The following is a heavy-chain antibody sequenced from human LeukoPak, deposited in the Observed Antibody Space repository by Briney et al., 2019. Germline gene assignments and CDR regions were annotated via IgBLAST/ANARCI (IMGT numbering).Heavy chain of an antibody. Sequence: ASVKVSCKASGYTFTGYYMHWVRQAPGQGLEWMGRINPNSGGTNYAQKFQGRVTRTRDTSISTAYMELSRLRSDDTAVYYCAREPYDFWSGYYNHYYFDYWGQGTLVTVSS. D-gene: IGHD3-3*01. V-gene: IGHV1-2*06. J-gene: IGHJ4*02. CDR2: INPNSGGT. CDR1: GYTFTGYY. CDR3: AREPYDFWSGYYNHYYFDY.